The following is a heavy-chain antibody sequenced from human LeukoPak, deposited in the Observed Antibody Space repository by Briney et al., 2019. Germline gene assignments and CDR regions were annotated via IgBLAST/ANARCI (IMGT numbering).Heavy chain of an antibody. Sequence: SETLSLTCTVSGGSISSYYWSWIRQPAGKGLEWIGRIYTSGSTNYNPSLKSRVTMSVDTSKNQFSLKLSSVTAADTAVYYCARTSLEWELLRGAAKGSPNYYYYMDVWGKGTTVTISS. CDR1: GGSISSYY. CDR2: IYTSGST. J-gene: IGHJ6*03. V-gene: IGHV4-4*07. CDR3: ARTSLEWELLRGAAKGSPNYYYYMDV. D-gene: IGHD1-26*01.